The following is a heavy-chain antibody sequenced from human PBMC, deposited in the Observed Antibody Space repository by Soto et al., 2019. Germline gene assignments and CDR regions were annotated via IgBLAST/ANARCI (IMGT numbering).Heavy chain of an antibody. CDR2: ISYDGSNK. Sequence: QVQLVESGGGVVQPGRSLRLSCAASGFTFSSYAMHWVRQAPGKGLEWVAVISYDGSNKYYADSVKGRFTISRGNSKNTLYLQMNSLRAEDTTVYYCARVGRLHYFDYWGQGTLLTVSS. J-gene: IGHJ4*02. CDR1: GFTFSSYA. V-gene: IGHV3-30-3*01. CDR3: ARVGRLHYFDY. D-gene: IGHD4-17*01.